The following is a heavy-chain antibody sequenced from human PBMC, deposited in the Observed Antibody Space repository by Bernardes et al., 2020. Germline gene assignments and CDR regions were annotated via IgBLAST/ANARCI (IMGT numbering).Heavy chain of an antibody. D-gene: IGHD2-15*01. V-gene: IGHV3-73*01. CDR2: IRGKSNSDAT. CDR1: GFTMSGST. CDR3: ARVAQSPRQTSLPGHNWFDP. J-gene: IGHJ5*02. Sequence: GGSLRLSCAASGFTMSGSTMHWVRQSSGKGLEWIGRIRGKSNSDATTYAASMKGKFTIFRDDSKNMAFLQMDNLETEDTAVYYCARVAQSPRQTSLPGHNWFDPWGQGTLVIVSS.